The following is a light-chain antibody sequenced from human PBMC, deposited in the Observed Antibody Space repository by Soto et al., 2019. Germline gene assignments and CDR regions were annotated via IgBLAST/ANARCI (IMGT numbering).Light chain of an antibody. J-gene: IGLJ1*01. CDR3: SSYAGSKNRYV. V-gene: IGLV2-8*01. Sequence: QSALTQPPSASGSRGQSVTISCTGTSSDVGGYNFVSWYQQHPGKAPKVILYEVTKRPSGVADRFSGSKSGNTASLTVSGLQTEDEAHYYCSSYAGSKNRYVFGTGTKLTVL. CDR2: EVT. CDR1: SSDVGGYNF.